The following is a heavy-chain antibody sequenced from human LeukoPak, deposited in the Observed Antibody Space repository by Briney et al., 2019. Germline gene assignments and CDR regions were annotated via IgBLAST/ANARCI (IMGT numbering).Heavy chain of an antibody. CDR1: GFTFSSYS. Sequence: PGGSLRLSCAASGFTFSSYSMNWVRQAPGKGLEWVSSISSSSSYIYYADSVKGRFTISRDNAKNSLYLQMDSLRAEDTAVYYCARDRQSLLYDYWGQGTLVTVSS. J-gene: IGHJ4*02. D-gene: IGHD3-10*01. V-gene: IGHV3-21*01. CDR3: ARDRQSLLYDY. CDR2: ISSSSSYI.